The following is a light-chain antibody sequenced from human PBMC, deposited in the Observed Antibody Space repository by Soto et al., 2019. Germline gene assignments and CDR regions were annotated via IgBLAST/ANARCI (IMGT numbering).Light chain of an antibody. V-gene: IGKV1-5*03. CDR1: QSISSW. J-gene: IGKJ1*01. CDR2: MAS. CDR3: QQYNSYWT. Sequence: DIQMTQSLSTLSASVGDRVTITCRASQSISSWLAWYQQKPGKAPKLLIYMASSLESGVPSRFSGSGSGTEFTLTISSLQPDDFATYYCQQYNSYWTFGQGTKVDIK.